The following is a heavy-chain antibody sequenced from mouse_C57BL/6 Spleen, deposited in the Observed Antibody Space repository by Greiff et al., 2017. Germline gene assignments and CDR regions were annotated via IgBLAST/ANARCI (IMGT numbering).Heavy chain of an antibody. D-gene: IGHD1-1*01. J-gene: IGHJ1*03. Sequence: QVQLQQSGAELVKPGASVKISCKASGYAFSSYRMNWVKQRPGKGLEWIGQIYPGDGDTNYNGKFKGKATLTADKSSSTAYMQLSSLTSEDSAVYFCARDGSSFDVWGTGTTVTVSS. CDR1: GYAFSSYR. CDR3: ARDGSSFDV. CDR2: IYPGDGDT. V-gene: IGHV1-80*01.